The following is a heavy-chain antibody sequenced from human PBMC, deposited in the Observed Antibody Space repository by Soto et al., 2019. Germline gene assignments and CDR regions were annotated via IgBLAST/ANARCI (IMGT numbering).Heavy chain of an antibody. CDR1: GFTFSNAW. CDR3: TTEYSGGYDH. J-gene: IGHJ5*02. V-gene: IGHV3-15*01. Sequence: VQLVESGGGLVKPGGSLRLSCAVSGFTFSNAWMSWVRQAPGKGLEWVGRIKSKTDGGTTDYAAPVKGRFTISRDDSKDTLFLQLNILKPEDTAVYYCTTEYSGGYDHWGQGTLVTVSS. CDR2: IKSKTDGGTT. D-gene: IGHD6-19*01.